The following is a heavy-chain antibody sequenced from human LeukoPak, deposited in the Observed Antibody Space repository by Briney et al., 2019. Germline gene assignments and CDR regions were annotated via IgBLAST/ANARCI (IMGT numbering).Heavy chain of an antibody. CDR2: IYNSGST. D-gene: IGHD3-10*01. CDR3: ARHYYGSGINWFDP. CDR1: GDSLSSSSYD. J-gene: IGHJ5*02. Sequence: SWTLSLTCTGSGDSLSSSSYDWGWIRQPPGKGPECIGSIYNSGSTYYNSSLKRRVTISVNKSKNQSSLNLYSVTAADTAVYYCARHYYGSGINWFDPWGQGTLVTVSS. V-gene: IGHV4-39*01.